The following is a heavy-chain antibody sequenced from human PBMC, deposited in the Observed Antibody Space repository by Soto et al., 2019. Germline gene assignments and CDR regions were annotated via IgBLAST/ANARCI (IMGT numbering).Heavy chain of an antibody. CDR2: ISYDGSNK. D-gene: IGHD3-22*01. CDR1: GFTFSSYG. J-gene: IGHJ4*02. CDR3: AKDRIGYYYDSSGYLDY. Sequence: EGSLRLSCAASGFTFSSYGMHWVRQAPGKGLEWVAVISYDGSNKYYADSVKGRFTISRDNSKNTLYLQMNSLRAEDTAVYYCAKDRIGYYYDSSGYLDYWGQGTLVTVSS. V-gene: IGHV3-30*18.